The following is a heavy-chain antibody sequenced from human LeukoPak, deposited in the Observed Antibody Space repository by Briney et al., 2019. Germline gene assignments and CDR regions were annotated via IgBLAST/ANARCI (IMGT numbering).Heavy chain of an antibody. CDR2: IKQDGSEK. V-gene: IGHV3-7*04. J-gene: IGHJ3*02. D-gene: IGHD1-26*01. CDR1: GFTFTTYW. CDR3: ARGGAPHAFDI. Sequence: AGSLRLSCAASGFTFTTYWMRWVRQAQGKGLEWVASIKQDGSEKYYVDSVKGRFTISRDEAKNSLYLQMNSLRAEDTAVYYCARGGAPHAFDIWGQGTMVTVSS.